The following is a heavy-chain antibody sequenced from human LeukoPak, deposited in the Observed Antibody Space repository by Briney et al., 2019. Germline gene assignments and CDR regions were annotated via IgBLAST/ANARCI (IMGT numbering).Heavy chain of an antibody. CDR2: INQDGSEK. V-gene: IGHV3-7*05. D-gene: IGHD3-22*01. J-gene: IGHJ4*02. CDR3: ARDSRGYPY. Sequence: GGSLRLSCAASGLTLSNYWMTWVRQAPGKGLEWVANINQDGSEKNYVDSVKGRFTISRDNAKNSLYLEMNSLRAEDMGVYYCARDSRGYPYWGQGTLVTVSS. CDR1: GLTLSNYW.